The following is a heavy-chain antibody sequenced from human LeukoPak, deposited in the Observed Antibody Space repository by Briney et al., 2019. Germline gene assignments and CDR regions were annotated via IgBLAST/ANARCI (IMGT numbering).Heavy chain of an antibody. V-gene: IGHV4-31*03. CDR2: IYYSGST. CDR1: GGSISSGGYY. D-gene: IGHD3-22*01. CDR3: ARDLVYDRGKYDSSGYYQYNWFDP. J-gene: IGHJ5*02. Sequence: PSETLSLTCTVSGGSISSGGYYWSWIRQHPGKGLEWIGYIYYSGSTYYNPSLKSRVTISVDTSKNQFSLKLSSVTAADTAVYYCARDLVYDRGKYDSSGYYQYNWFDPWGQGTLVTVSS.